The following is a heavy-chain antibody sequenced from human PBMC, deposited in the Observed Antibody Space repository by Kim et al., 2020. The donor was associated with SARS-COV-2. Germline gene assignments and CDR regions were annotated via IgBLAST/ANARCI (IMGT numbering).Heavy chain of an antibody. J-gene: IGHJ6*03. CDR3: ASDYYYYYMDV. Sequence: TYYNPSLQSRVTRAIGTSKNQFSLKLRSVTAADPAVYYCASDYYYYYMDVWGKGTTVTVSS. V-gene: IGHV4-30-2*05. CDR2: T.